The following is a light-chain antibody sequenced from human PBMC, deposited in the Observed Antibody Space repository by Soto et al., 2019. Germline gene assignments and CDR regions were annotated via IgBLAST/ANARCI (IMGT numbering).Light chain of an antibody. J-gene: IGLJ3*02. CDR1: SSNIGAGYD. CDR3: QSYDSSLSGSWV. V-gene: IGLV1-40*01. CDR2: GNS. Sequence: QPVLTQPPSVSGAPGQRVTISCTGSSSNIGAGYDVHWYQQLPGTAPKLLIYGNSNRPSGVPDRFSGSKSGTSASLAITGLQAEDEADYCCQSYDSSLSGSWVFGGGTKLTVL.